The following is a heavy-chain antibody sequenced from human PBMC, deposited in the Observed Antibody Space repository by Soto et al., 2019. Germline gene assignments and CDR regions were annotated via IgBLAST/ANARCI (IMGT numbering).Heavy chain of an antibody. CDR1: GGTFSSYA. Sequence: QVQLVQSGAEVKKPGSSVKVSCKASGGTFSSYAISWVRQAPGQGLEWMGGIIPIFGTANYAQKFQGRVTITADESTSTAYMELSSLRSEDTAVYNCAREGYYYDSSGYRGYFDLWGRGTLVTVSS. CDR3: AREGYYYDSSGYRGYFDL. J-gene: IGHJ2*01. V-gene: IGHV1-69*01. D-gene: IGHD3-22*01. CDR2: IIPIFGTA.